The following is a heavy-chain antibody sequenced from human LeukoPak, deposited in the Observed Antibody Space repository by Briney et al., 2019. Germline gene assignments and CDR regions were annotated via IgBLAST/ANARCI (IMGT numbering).Heavy chain of an antibody. CDR3: ARALYCSSTSCYGYYYYMDV. D-gene: IGHD2-2*01. CDR2: INPNSGGT. Sequence: ASVKVSCKASGYTFTGYYMHWVRQAPGQGLEWMGWINPNSGGTNYAQKFQGRVTMTRDTSISTAYMELSRLRSDDTAVYYCARALYCSSTSCYGYYYYMDVWGKGTTVTISS. V-gene: IGHV1-2*02. J-gene: IGHJ6*03. CDR1: GYTFTGYY.